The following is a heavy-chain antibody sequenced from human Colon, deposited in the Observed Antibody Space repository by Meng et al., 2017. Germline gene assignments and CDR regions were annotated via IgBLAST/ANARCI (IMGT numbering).Heavy chain of an antibody. J-gene: IGHJ4*02. CDR3: ARRRGGYSSSWYYFDY. V-gene: IGHV5-51*01. Sequence: MVSCKGSGYSFTSYWIGWVRQMPGKGLEWMGIIYPGDSDTRYSPSFQGQVTISADKSISTAYLQWSSLKASDTAMYYCARRRGGYSSSWYYFDYWGQGTLVTVSS. CDR2: IYPGDSDT. CDR1: GYSFTSYW. D-gene: IGHD6-13*01.